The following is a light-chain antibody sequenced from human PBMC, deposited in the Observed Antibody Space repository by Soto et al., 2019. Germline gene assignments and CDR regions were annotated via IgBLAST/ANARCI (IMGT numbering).Light chain of an antibody. V-gene: IGKV3-20*01. CDR1: QSVSSN. CDR3: QQYSSSPRT. CDR2: GPS. Sequence: ERVLTRSPGTPYLSQEERATLSCRASQSVSSNLAWYQQRPGQAPRLLLYGPSSRATGIPERFSGSGSGGDFTLTISRLEPEDFAVYYCQQYSSSPRTFGQGTKVDIK. J-gene: IGKJ1*01.